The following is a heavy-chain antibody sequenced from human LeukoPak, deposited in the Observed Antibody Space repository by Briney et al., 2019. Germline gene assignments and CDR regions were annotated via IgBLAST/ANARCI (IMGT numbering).Heavy chain of an antibody. V-gene: IGHV5-51*01. Sequence: GESLKISCKGSGYSFTSYWIGWVRQMPGKGLEWMGIIYPGDSDTRYSPSFQGQVTISADKSISTAYLQWSSLKASDTAMYYCARHHHMTMVRGGYYYYYGMDVWGQGTTVTVSS. CDR3: ARHHHMTMVRGGYYYYYGMDV. J-gene: IGHJ6*02. D-gene: IGHD3-10*01. CDR1: GYSFTSYW. CDR2: IYPGDSDT.